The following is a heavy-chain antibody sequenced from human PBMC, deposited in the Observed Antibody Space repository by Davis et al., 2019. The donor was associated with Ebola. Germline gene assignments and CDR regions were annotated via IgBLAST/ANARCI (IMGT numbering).Heavy chain of an antibody. CDR3: AKDFYGSGSYIDA. CDR1: GLTFDDYA. V-gene: IGHV3-9*01. D-gene: IGHD3-10*01. CDR2: INSNRGTS. J-gene: IGHJ5*02. Sequence: SLKISCATSGLTFDDYAMHWFRQAPGKGLEWVSGINSNRGTSAYADSVKGRFTISRDNAQDSLYLQMNSLRTEDTAFYYCAKDFYGSGSYIDAWGQGTLVTVSS.